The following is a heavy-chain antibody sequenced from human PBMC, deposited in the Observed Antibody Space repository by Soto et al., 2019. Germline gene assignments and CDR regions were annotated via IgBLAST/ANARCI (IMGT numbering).Heavy chain of an antibody. CDR1: WYTLYSSG. CDR3: ARAVARGVKTIYYYYGMYV. V-gene: IGHV1-3*01. CDR2: INPGNGNT. J-gene: IGHJ6*02. D-gene: IGHD3-10*01. Sequence: GSVKVSCKASWYTLYSSGICSVRPGPGKKPGWMGWINPGNGNTKYSQTFQGRVTITRDTSASTAYMELSSLRSEDTAVYYCARAVARGVKTIYYYYGMYVRGQGTTVTVSS.